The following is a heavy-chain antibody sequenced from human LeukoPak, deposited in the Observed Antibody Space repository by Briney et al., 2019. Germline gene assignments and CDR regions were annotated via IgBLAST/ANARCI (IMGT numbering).Heavy chain of an antibody. CDR1: GFTVSSNY. J-gene: IGHJ4*02. CDR3: ARGYGYYDSSGYSNYLDY. D-gene: IGHD3-22*01. CDR2: ISSSSSYI. V-gene: IGHV3-21*01. Sequence: GGSLRLSCAASGFTVSSNYMSWVRQAPGKGLEWVSSISSSSSYIYYADSVKGRFTISRDNAKNSLYLQMNSLRAEDTAVYYCARGYGYYDSSGYSNYLDYWGQGTLVTVSS.